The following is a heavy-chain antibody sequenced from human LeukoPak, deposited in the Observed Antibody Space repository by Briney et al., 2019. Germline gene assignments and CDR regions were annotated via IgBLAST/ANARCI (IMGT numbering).Heavy chain of an antibody. CDR2: IYYSGST. V-gene: IGHV4-39*01. D-gene: IGHD3-3*01. J-gene: IGHJ4*02. Sequence: SETLSLTCTVSGGSISSSSYYWGWIRQPPGKGLEWIGSIYYSGSTYYNPSLKSRVTISVDTSKNQFSLKLSSVTAADTAVYYWARLSIGITIFGGDYFDYGGQGTLVTVSS. CDR3: ARLSIGITIFGGDYFDY. CDR1: GGSISSSSYY.